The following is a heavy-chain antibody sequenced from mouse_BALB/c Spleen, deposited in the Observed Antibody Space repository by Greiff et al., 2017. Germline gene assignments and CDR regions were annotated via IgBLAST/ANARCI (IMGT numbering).Heavy chain of an antibody. CDR2: INPGSGGT. CDR3: ARFDYDEGYFAY. D-gene: IGHD2-4*01. Sequence: VQLVESGAELVRPGTSVKVSCKASGYAFTNYLIEWVKQRPGQGLEWIGVINPGSGGTNYNEKFKGKATLTADKSSSTAYMQLSSLTSDDSAVYFCARFDYDEGYFAYWGQGTLVTVSA. CDR1: GYAFTNYL. J-gene: IGHJ3*01. V-gene: IGHV1-54*01.